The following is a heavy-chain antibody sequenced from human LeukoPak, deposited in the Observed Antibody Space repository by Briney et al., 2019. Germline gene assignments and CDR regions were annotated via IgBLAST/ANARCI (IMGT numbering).Heavy chain of an antibody. Sequence: GESLKISCKGSGYSFTSYWIGLVRQMPGKGLGWMGIIHPGDSDTSYSPSFQGHVTISADKSISTAYLQWSSLEASDTAMYYCARRDILTGYRDAFDIWGQGTMVTVSS. CDR1: GYSFTSYW. D-gene: IGHD3-9*01. CDR3: ARRDILTGYRDAFDI. V-gene: IGHV5-51*01. J-gene: IGHJ3*02. CDR2: IHPGDSDT.